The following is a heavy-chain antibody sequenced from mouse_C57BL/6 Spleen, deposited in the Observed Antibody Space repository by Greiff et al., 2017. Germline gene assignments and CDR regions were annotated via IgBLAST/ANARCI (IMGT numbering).Heavy chain of an antibody. CDR1: GYTFTGYW. J-gene: IGHJ1*03. CDR3: ARGIVTTYFDV. Sequence: VKLVESGAELMKPGASVKLSCKATGYTFTGYWIEWVKQRPGHGLEWIGEILPGSGSTNSNEKFKGKATFTADTSSKTAYMQLSSLTTEDSAIYYCARGIVTTYFDVWGTGTTVTVSS. V-gene: IGHV1-9*01. CDR2: ILPGSGST. D-gene: IGHD2-5*01.